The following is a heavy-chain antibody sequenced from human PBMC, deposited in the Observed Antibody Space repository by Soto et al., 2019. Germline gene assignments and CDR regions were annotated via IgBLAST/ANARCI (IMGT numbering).Heavy chain of an antibody. CDR3: AREGRYCNNGVCYPGDGYYMEV. CDR1: GGSFSGDC. V-gene: IGHV4-34*01. Sequence: SAALSLTCAGSGGSFSGDCLSVIRQPPGKGLEWIGEINHSGSTNYNPSLKSRVTISVDTSKNQLSLKLRSVTAADKAVYYCAREGRYCNNGVCYPGDGYYMEVWGKWTTV. J-gene: IGHJ6*03. CDR2: INHSGST. D-gene: IGHD2-8*01.